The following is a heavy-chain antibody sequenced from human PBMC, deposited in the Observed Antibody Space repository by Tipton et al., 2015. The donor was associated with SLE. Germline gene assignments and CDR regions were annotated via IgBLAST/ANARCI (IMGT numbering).Heavy chain of an antibody. V-gene: IGHV4-38-2*01. CDR2: IYHSGST. CDR3: ARHVVRRYGDAFDI. CDR1: GYSISSGYY. J-gene: IGHJ3*02. Sequence: TLSLTCAVSGYSISSGYYWGWIRQPPGKGLEWIGGIYHSGSTYYNPSLKSRVTISVDTSKNQFSLKLSSVTAADTAVYYCARHVVRRYGDAFDIWGQGTMVTVPS. D-gene: IGHD3-10*01.